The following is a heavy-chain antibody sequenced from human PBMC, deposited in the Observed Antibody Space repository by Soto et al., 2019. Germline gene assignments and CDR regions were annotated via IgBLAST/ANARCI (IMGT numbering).Heavy chain of an antibody. Sequence: SETLSLTYTVSGASIISGEHYWSWIRQAPGKGLEWIGLIYYTGITDYNPSLKSRVAISLDTSKNQFSLKLSSVTAADTAVYYCARDRLYSSSWYEIDYWGQGRMVTVPQ. CDR3: ARDRLYSSSWYEIDY. D-gene: IGHD6-13*01. CDR2: IYYTGIT. V-gene: IGHV4-30-4*02. CDR1: GASIISGEHY. J-gene: IGHJ4*02.